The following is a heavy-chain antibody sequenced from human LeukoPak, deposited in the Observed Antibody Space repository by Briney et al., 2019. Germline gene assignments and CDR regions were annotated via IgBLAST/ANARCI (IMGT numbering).Heavy chain of an antibody. CDR1: GGSFSGYY. V-gene: IGHV4-34*01. J-gene: IGHJ4*02. D-gene: IGHD5-24*01. CDR2: INHSGST. Sequence: SETLSLTCAVYGGSFSGYYWSWIRQPPGKGLEWIGEINHSGSTNYNPSLKSRVTISVDTSKNQFSLKLSSVTAADTAVYYCARVQEMATIYYWGQGTLVTVPS. CDR3: ARVQEMATIYY.